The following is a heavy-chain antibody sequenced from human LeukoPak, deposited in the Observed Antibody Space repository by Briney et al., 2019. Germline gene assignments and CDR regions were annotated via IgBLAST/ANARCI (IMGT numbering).Heavy chain of an antibody. J-gene: IGHJ4*02. V-gene: IGHV3-23*01. CDR2: ISSSGGTT. CDR1: RFTFSSYA. D-gene: IGHD6-19*01. CDR3: AARAVAGTPYYFDY. Sequence: GGSLRLSCAASRFTFSSYAMSWVRQAPGEGLEWVSGISSSGGTTYYTDSVKGRFTISRDNSKNTLYLQMNSLRAEDTAVYYCAARAVAGTPYYFDYWGQGTLVTVSS.